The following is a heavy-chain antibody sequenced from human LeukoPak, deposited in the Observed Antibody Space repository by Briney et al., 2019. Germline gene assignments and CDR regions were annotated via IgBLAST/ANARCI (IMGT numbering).Heavy chain of an antibody. CDR3: ARVSIAVAVKH. CDR1: GGSISGSSCY. V-gene: IGHV4-39*07. D-gene: IGHD6-19*01. J-gene: IGHJ1*01. Sequence: PSETLSLTCTVSGGSISGSSCYWGWIRQPPGKGLEWIGSIYYSGSTYYNPSLKSRVTISVDTSKNQFSLKLSSVTAADTAVYYCARVSIAVAVKHWGQGTLVTVSS. CDR2: IYYSGST.